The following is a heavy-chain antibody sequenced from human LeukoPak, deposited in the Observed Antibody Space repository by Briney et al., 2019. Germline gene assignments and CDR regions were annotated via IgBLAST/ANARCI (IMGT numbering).Heavy chain of an antibody. V-gene: IGHV4-4*07. J-gene: IGHJ4*02. CDR3: ARYFCSGGRCSHCDY. Sequence: SETLSLTCTVSGASISSYYWSWIRQPAGKGLEWIGRVSTSGSTNYNPSLKSRVTMSVDPSKSQFSLKLSSVTAPDTAVYYCARYFCSGGRCSHCDYWGQGTLVTVSS. CDR1: GASISSYY. D-gene: IGHD2-15*01. CDR2: VSTSGST.